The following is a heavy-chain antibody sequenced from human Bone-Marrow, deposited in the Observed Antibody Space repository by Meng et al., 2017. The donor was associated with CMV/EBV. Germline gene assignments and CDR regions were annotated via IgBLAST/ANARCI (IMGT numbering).Heavy chain of an antibody. CDR1: GYSFTSYW. Sequence: GGSLRLSCKGSGYSFTSYWIGWVRQMPGKGLEWMGIIYPGDSDTRYSPSFQGQVTISADKSISTAYLQWSSLKDSDTAMYYCARHLGGTTLGYWGQGTLVTVSS. CDR2: IYPGDSDT. J-gene: IGHJ4*02. D-gene: IGHD2/OR15-2a*01. CDR3: ARHLGGTTLGY. V-gene: IGHV5-51*01.